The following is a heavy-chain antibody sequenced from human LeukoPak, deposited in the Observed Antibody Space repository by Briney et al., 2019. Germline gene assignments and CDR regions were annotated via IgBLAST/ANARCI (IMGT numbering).Heavy chain of an antibody. CDR1: GDSVSNFH. V-gene: IGHV4-59*02. CDR3: SEGYFEPFDH. CDR2: LSYTGKA. D-gene: IGHD2/OR15-2a*01. Sequence: SETLSLTCVVSGDSVSNFHWNWLRQFPGKGLEWIACLSYTGKADYNPSLASRVTISLDTSKNQGFSLKLKSVTAADTAVYYCSEGYFEPFDHWGQGILVTVSS. J-gene: IGHJ4*02.